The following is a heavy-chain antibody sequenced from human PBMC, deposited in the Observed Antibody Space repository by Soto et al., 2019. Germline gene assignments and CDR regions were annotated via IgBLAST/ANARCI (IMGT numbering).Heavy chain of an antibody. CDR2: IYPGDSDT. Sequence: PVESLKISWQGSGFSVTTSWIAWVRQTPGKGLELMVLIYPGDSDTRYSTSFQGQVTIAVDRSIMTAYLQGSSLKSSDTAIYYCARSQGLHXWGQGTRVTVS. CDR3: ARSQGLHX. CDR1: GFSVTTSW. J-gene: IGHJ6*02. V-gene: IGHV5-51*01.